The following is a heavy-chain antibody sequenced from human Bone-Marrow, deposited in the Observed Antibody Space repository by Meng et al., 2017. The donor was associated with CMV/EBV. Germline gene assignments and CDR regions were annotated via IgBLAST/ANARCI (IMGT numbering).Heavy chain of an antibody. J-gene: IGHJ4*02. CDR2: ISTYNGDT. CDR3: ARHYCSSTTCYGYFDY. V-gene: IGHV1-18*04. CDR1: GYTFTGYY. Sequence: ASVKVSCKASGYTFTGYYMHWVRLAPGQGLEWMGWISTYNGDTNYAQKLQGRVTMTTDTSTSTVYMELRSLRSDDTAVYYCARHYCSSTTCYGYFDYWGQGTLVTVSS. D-gene: IGHD2-2*01.